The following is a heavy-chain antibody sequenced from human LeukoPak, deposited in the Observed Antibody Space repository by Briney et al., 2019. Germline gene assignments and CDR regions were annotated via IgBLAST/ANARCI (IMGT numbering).Heavy chain of an antibody. J-gene: IGHJ6*03. CDR3: ARGYYDFWSGRRSVYYYYYMDV. CDR1: GFTFSSHG. CDR2: ISPNGVIT. V-gene: IGHV3-23*01. Sequence: GGSLRLSCAASGFTFSSHGMNWVRQAPGKGLEWVSGISPNGVITYYADSVKGRFTISRDNSKGTVYLQMNSLRAEDTAVYYCARGYYDFWSGRRSVYYYYYMDVWGKGTTVTVSS. D-gene: IGHD3-3*01.